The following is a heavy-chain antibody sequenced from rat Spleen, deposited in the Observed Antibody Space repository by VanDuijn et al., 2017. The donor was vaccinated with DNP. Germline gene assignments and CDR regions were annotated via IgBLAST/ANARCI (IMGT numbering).Heavy chain of an antibody. CDR3: ARWTRYFDS. D-gene: IGHD1-7*01. CDR2: ISYSGRT. V-gene: IGHV3-1*01. Sequence: EVKLQESGSGLVKPSQSLSLTCSVTGYSITSNFWGWIRKFPGNKMEYIGHISYSGRTNYNPSLKSRISISRDTSKNHFFLQLNSVTTEDTATYYCARWTRYFDSWGQGVMVTVSS. CDR1: GYSITSNF. J-gene: IGHJ2*01.